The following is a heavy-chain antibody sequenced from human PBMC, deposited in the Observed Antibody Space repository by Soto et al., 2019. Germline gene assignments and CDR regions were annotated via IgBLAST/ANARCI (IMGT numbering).Heavy chain of an antibody. V-gene: IGHV1-69*08. Sequence: QVQLVQSGAEVKKPGSSVKVSCKASGGTFSSYTISWVRQARGQGLEWMGRILPNLGIANYAQKFQGRVTITADTSTSTIYMELSSLRSEDTAVYHCARDGSDDAFNYWGQGTVVTVSS. J-gene: IGHJ4*02. CDR3: ARDGSDDAFNY. CDR2: ILPNLGIA. CDR1: GGTFSSYT. D-gene: IGHD1-26*01.